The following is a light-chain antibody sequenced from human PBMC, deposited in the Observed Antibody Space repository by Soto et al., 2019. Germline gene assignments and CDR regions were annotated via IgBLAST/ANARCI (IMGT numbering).Light chain of an antibody. CDR3: HQYVDSPQT. CDR2: AAS. Sequence: EVVLTQSPVTLSLSPGERATLSCRASQSISSSFLAWYRVKPGQTPRLLIHAASTGATGIPARFRGSGSGTNFTLTISSLEPEDSAVYFCHQYVDSPQTFGQGTRLEIK. CDR1: QSISSSF. J-gene: IGKJ5*01. V-gene: IGKV3-20*01.